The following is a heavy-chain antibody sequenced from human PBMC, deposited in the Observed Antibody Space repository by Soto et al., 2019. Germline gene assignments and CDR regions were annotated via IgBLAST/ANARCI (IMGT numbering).Heavy chain of an antibody. D-gene: IGHD1-26*01. CDR3: AKGGGGATTNYFDY. CDR1: GFTFSSYG. V-gene: IGHV3-30*18. J-gene: IGHJ4*02. CDR2: ISYDGSNK. Sequence: PGGSLRLSCAASGFTFSSYGMHWVRQAPGKGLEWVAVISYDGSNKYYADSVKGRFTISRDNSKNTLYLQMNSLRAEDTAVYYWAKGGGGATTNYFDYWGQGTLVTVSS.